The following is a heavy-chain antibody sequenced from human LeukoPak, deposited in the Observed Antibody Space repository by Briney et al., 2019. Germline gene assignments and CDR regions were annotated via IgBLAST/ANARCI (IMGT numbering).Heavy chain of an antibody. CDR3: TRGYSDSWVNFFVP. D-gene: IGHD6-13*01. CDR2: INGDGSST. Sequence: AGGSQTLFCAASGFTFSSYWMHWVRQVPGKGLVWVSRINGDGSSTTYADSVKGRFTISRDNTKNALYLQLNSLTAEDTAVYSCTRGYSDSWVNFFVPWGQGTLVTVSS. J-gene: IGHJ5*02. CDR1: GFTFSSYW. V-gene: IGHV3-74*01.